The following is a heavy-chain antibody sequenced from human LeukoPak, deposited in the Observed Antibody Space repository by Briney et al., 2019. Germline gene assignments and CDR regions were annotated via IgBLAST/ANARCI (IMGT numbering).Heavy chain of an antibody. CDR3: ARDRGYCSGGSCYSAFDY. CDR2: ISYDGSDE. CDR1: GFTLCRYD. V-gene: IGHV3-30*01. D-gene: IGHD2-15*01. J-gene: IGHJ4*02. Sequence: GRALRLSCAASGFTLCRYDMHWVRQAPGKGLEWVAIISYDGSDEYYADSVKGRFTISIDNSTNTLYVQMNSLRPEDTALYYCARDRGYCSGGSCYSAFDYWGQGTLVTVSS.